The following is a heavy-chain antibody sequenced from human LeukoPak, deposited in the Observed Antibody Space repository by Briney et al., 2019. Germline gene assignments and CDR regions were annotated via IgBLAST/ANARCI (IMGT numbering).Heavy chain of an antibody. Sequence: GGSLRLSCAASGFTFSSSSMNWVRQAPGKGLEWVSSISYSGSYIDYADSVKGRFTISRDNAKNSLYLQMNSLRAEDTAVYYCARENDAFDIWGQGTMATVSS. CDR3: ARENDAFDI. J-gene: IGHJ3*02. V-gene: IGHV3-21*01. CDR2: ISYSGSYI. CDR1: GFTFSSSS.